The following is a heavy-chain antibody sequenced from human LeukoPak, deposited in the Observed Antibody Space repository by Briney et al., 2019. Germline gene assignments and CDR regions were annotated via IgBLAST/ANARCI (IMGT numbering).Heavy chain of an antibody. V-gene: IGHV6-1*01. CDR2: TYYRSKWLH. CDR1: GDTVSSNSAA. D-gene: IGHD1-14*01. Sequence: SQTLSLTCAISGDTVSSNSAAWNWIRQSPSRGLEWLGRTYYRSKWLHEYALSVESRISINPDTSKNQFSLQISSVTPEETAVYYCARNLSPDFDYWGQGTLVTVSS. J-gene: IGHJ4*02. CDR3: ARNLSPDFDY.